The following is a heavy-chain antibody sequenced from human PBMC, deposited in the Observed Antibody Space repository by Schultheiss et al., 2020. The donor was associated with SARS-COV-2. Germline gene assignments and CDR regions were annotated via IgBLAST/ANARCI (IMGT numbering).Heavy chain of an antibody. CDR1: GFAFNEYA. CDR2: ISYDGSNK. CDR3: AKDYYIVVVPAQGYFQH. D-gene: IGHD2-2*01. Sequence: GGSLRLSCAASGFAFNEYAMSWVRQAPGKGLEWVAVISYDGSNKYYADSVKGRFTISRDNAKNTLYLQMNSLRAEDTAVYYCAKDYYIVVVPAQGYFQHWGQGSLVTVAS. J-gene: IGHJ1*01. V-gene: IGHV3-30*04.